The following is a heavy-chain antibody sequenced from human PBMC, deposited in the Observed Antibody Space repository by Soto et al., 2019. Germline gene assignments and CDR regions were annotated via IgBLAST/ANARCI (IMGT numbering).Heavy chain of an antibody. V-gene: IGHV3-30*01. CDR2: ISYDAREI. D-gene: IGHD3-3*01. CDR1: GFTFSNNA. Sequence: GGSLRLSCVGSGFTFSNNAMHWVRQAPGKGLEWVAFISYDAREIFYADSVKGRFTISRDNPENTLFLHMNSPRADDTAVYYCAIARVADSSLDHWGQGTLVTVSS. J-gene: IGHJ4*01. CDR3: AIARVADSSLDH.